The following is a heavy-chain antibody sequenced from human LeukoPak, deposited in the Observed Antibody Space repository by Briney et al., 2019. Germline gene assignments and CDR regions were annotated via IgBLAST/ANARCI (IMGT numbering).Heavy chain of an antibody. Sequence: GGSLRLSCAASGFTLSNYGMSWVRQAPGKGLEWVSGISGSGDSTYYADSVKGRFTISRDNSKNTLYPQMSSLRAEDTAVYYCAKPLIPVAGTLYFDFWGQGTLVTVSS. CDR2: ISGSGDST. CDR3: AKPLIPVAGTLYFDF. D-gene: IGHD6-19*01. CDR1: GFTLSNYG. V-gene: IGHV3-23*01. J-gene: IGHJ4*02.